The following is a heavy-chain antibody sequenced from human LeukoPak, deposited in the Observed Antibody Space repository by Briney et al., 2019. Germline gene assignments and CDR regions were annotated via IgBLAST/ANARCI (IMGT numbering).Heavy chain of an antibody. CDR1: GDSITDYY. CDR3: AREEGIAAAGALEY. J-gene: IGHJ4*02. V-gene: IGHV4-59*01. Sequence: TPSETLSLTCNVSGDSITDYYWSWIRQPPGKGLEWIGFIYHSGNTNYNPSLASRVTLSLDTSKTQLSLRLTAVTAADTAVYYCAREEGIAAAGALEYWGQGILVTVSS. D-gene: IGHD6-13*01. CDR2: IYHSGNT.